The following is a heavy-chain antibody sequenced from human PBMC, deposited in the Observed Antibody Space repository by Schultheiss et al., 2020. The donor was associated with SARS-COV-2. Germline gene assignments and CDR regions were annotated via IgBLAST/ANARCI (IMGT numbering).Heavy chain of an antibody. CDR1: GFTFSDYW. Sequence: GGSLRLSCAASGFTFSDYWMHWVRQAPGAGLMWVSRINGDGSTINYAESVKGRFTISRDNAKNTLFLQMNSLGAEDTAVYYCARVFCSGSSCYVAFDIWGQGTMVTVSS. V-gene: IGHV3-74*01. J-gene: IGHJ3*02. CDR2: INGDGSTI. D-gene: IGHD2-15*01. CDR3: ARVFCSGSSCYVAFDI.